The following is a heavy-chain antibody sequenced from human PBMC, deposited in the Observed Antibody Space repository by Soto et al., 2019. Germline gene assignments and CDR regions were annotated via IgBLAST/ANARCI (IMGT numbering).Heavy chain of an antibody. V-gene: IGHV3-21*01. J-gene: IGHJ5*02. CDR1: GFTFRNYD. Sequence: GGSLRLSCAASGFTFRNYDLNWVRQAPGKGLEWVSHISGTSVYIHYADSVKGRFTISRDNAKNSVYLQMDSLRVEDTAVYYCAREGALKPFSSWGQGALVTVSS. CDR2: ISGTSVYI. CDR3: AREGALKPFSS.